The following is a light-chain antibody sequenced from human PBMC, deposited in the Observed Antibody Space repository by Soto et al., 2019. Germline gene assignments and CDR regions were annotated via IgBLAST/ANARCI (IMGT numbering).Light chain of an antibody. V-gene: IGLV2-23*02. CDR2: EVS. CDR3: CSYAGSSTPLI. CDR1: SSDVGSYNL. J-gene: IGLJ1*01. Sequence: QSALAQPASVSGSPGQSITISCTGTSSDVGSYNLVSWYRQHPGKAPKLMIYEVSKRPSGVSNRFSGSKSGNTASLTISGLQADDEADYYCCSYAGSSTPLIFGTGTKVTVL.